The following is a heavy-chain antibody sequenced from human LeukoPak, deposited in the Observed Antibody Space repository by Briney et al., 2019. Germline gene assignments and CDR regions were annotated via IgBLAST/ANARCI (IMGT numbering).Heavy chain of an antibody. D-gene: IGHD2-15*01. CDR1: GDSVSNYSAA. CDR2: TYYRSKWYN. CDR3: ARDKRGSAASGLLDY. J-gene: IGHJ4*02. Sequence: SQTLSLTCAISGDSVSNYSAAWNWIRQSPWRGLEWLGRTYYRSKWYNDYAVSVKSRITINPDTSKNQFSLQLNSVTPEDTAVYYCARDKRGSAASGLLDYWGQGTLVTVSS. V-gene: IGHV6-1*01.